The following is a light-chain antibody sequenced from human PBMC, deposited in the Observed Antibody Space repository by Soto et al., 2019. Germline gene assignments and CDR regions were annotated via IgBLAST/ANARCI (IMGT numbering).Light chain of an antibody. J-gene: IGLJ3*02. CDR3: QVWDSSTRV. CDR1: RLGNKY. V-gene: IGLV3-1*01. Sequence: SYDLTQPPSVSLSPGQTASITCSGDRLGNKYACWYQQKPGQSPVLVIYQDRKRPSGIPERFSGSNSGNTATLTISGTQAMDEGDYYCQVWDSSTRVFGGGTKVTVI. CDR2: QDR.